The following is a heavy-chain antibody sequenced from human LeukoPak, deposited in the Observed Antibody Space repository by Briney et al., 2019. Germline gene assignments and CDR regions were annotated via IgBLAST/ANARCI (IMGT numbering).Heavy chain of an antibody. CDR3: ASMGGGRVVTAIRIY. V-gene: IGHV3-48*03. CDR2: ISSSSSTI. CDR1: GFTFSSYE. Sequence: GGSLRLSCAASGFTFSSYEMNWVRQAPGKGLEWVSYISSSSSTIYYADSVKGRFTISRDNAKNSLYLQMNSLRAEDTAVYYCASMGGGRVVTAIRIYWGQGTLVTVSS. D-gene: IGHD2-21*02. J-gene: IGHJ4*02.